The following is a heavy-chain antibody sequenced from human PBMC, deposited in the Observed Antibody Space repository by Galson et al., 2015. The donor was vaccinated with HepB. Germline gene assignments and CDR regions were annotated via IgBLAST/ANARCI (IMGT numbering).Heavy chain of an antibody. CDR2: IGSDGDDI. Sequence: SLRLSCAASGFTFNLYAISWVRQAPGKGLEWVSVIGSDGDDIHYTDSVNGRFTISRDNSNSMVYLQMNSLRVEDTAVYYCSRRRKSYGMDVWGQGTTVTVSS. CDR3: SRRRKSYGMDV. V-gene: IGHV3-23*01. J-gene: IGHJ6*02. D-gene: IGHD2-8*01. CDR1: GFTFNLYA.